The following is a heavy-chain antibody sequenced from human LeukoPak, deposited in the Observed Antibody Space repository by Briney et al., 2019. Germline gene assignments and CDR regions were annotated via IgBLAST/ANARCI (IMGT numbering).Heavy chain of an antibody. J-gene: IGHJ5*02. D-gene: IGHD3-10*01. CDR1: GGSISSYY. CDR3: ARDGGMVRGVIAPSNWFDP. V-gene: IGHV4-59*01. CDR2: IYYSGST. Sequence: SETLSLTCTVSGGSISSYYWSWIRQPPGKGLEWIGYIYYSGSTNYNPSLKSRVTISVDTSKNQFSLKLSSATAADTAVYYCARDGGMVRGVIAPSNWFDPWGQGTLVTVSS.